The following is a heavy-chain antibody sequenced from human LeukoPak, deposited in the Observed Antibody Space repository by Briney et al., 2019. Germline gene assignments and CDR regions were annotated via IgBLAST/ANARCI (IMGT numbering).Heavy chain of an antibody. CDR1: GFSFSSYA. J-gene: IGHJ4*02. CDR3: AKRGAVPGRGDFDY. D-gene: IGHD6-19*01. CDR2: ISGSGAST. V-gene: IGHV3-23*01. Sequence: GGSLRLSCAASGFSFSSYAMDWIRQAPGKGLQWVSGISGSGASTYYADSVKGRITISRDNFKTTLFLQMNSLRAEDTAVYYCAKRGAVPGRGDFDYWGQGTLVTVSS.